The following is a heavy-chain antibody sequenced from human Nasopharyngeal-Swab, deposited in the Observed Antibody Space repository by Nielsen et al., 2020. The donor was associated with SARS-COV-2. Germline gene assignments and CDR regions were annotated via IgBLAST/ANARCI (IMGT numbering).Heavy chain of an antibody. Sequence: GGSLRLSCAASGFTFSDYYMSWIRQAPGKVLEWVSYISSSSSYTNYADSVKGRFTISRDNAKNSLYLQMNSLRAEDTVVYYCASSPGDILTGYYLWGQGTLVTVSS. J-gene: IGHJ4*02. CDR1: GFTFSDYY. D-gene: IGHD3-9*01. CDR2: ISSSSSYT. V-gene: IGHV3-11*06. CDR3: ASSPGDILTGYYL.